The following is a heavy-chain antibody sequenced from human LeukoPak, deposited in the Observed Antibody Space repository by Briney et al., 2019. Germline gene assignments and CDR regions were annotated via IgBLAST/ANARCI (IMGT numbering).Heavy chain of an antibody. D-gene: IGHD1-26*01. CDR1: GFTFSSYW. Sequence: GGSLRLSCAASGFTFSSYWMSWVRQAPGKGLEWVANIKQDGSKKYYVDSVKGRFTISRDNAKNSLYLQMNSLRAEDTAVYYCARTSGRRQTYDDYCGHGALWTVSS. CDR2: IKQDGSKK. J-gene: IGHJ4*01. CDR3: ARTSGRRQTYDDY. V-gene: IGHV3-7*01.